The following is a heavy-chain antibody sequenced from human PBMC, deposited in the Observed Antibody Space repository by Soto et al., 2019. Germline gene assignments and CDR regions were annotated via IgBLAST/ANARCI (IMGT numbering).Heavy chain of an antibody. V-gene: IGHV3-33*01. J-gene: IGHJ6*01. Sequence: QVQLVESGGGVVQPGRSLRLSCAASGFILRRYGMHWVRQAPGKGLEWVAVIWHDGSNKEYVDSVKGRFIISRDNSGNTVTRQRNSLRVEDTAVYYCARDHYDILTQHYHSCYHMEGWGQGTTVIVSS. CDR2: IWHDGSNK. CDR3: ARDHYDILTQHYHSCYHMEG. D-gene: IGHD3-9*01. CDR1: GFILRRYG.